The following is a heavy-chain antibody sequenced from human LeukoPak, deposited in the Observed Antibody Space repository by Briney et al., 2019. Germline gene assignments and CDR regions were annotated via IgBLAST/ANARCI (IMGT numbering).Heavy chain of an antibody. J-gene: IGHJ3*02. V-gene: IGHV3-53*01. Sequence: GGSLRLSCAASGFTFSSNYMSWVRQAPGKGLEWVSVIYSGGSTYYADSVKGRFTISRDNSKNTLYLQMNSLRAEDTAVYYCAGEHLSSNAFGIWGQGTMVTVSS. CDR3: AGEHLSSNAFGI. D-gene: IGHD2/OR15-2a*01. CDR2: IYSGGST. CDR1: GFTFSSNY.